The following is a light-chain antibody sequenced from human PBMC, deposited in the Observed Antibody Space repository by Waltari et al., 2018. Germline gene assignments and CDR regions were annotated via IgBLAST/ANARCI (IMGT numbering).Light chain of an antibody. CDR1: QSVSSN. J-gene: IGKJ2*01. V-gene: IGKV3-15*01. CDR3: QQYNNWPLMYT. CDR2: GAS. Sequence: EIVMTQSPATLSVSPGERATLSCRASQSVSSNLAWYQQKPVKAHRLLLYGASTRTTGIPARFRGSGSGTEFTLTISSLQSEDFAVYYCQQYNNWPLMYTFGQGTKLEIK.